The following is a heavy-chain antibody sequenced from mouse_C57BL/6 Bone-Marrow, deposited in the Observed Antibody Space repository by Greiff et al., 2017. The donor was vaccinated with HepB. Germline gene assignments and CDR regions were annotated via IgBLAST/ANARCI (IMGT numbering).Heavy chain of an antibody. D-gene: IGHD1-1*01. CDR2: ISYDGSN. CDR3: ARDYYGSSL. V-gene: IGHV3-6*01. Sequence: EVHLVESGPGLVKPSQSLSLTCSVPGYSITSGYYWNWIRQFPGNKLEWMGYISYDGSNNYNPSLKNRIPITRDTSKNQFFLKLNSVTTEDTATYYCARDYYGSSLWGQGTSVTVSS. CDR1: GYSITSGYY. J-gene: IGHJ4*01.